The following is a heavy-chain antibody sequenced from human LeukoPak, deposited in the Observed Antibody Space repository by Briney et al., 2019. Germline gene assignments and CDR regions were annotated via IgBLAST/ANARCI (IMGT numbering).Heavy chain of an antibody. J-gene: IGHJ6*03. CDR3: ARTYYYGAGRYFLDV. V-gene: IGHV4-59*08. D-gene: IGHD3-10*01. CDR2: IYYLGST. Sequence: SETLSLTCTASGDSINTYYWSWIRQPPGKGLEWIGYIYYLGSTNYNPSLKSRVTMSVDTSNNQFSLSLSSVTAADTAMYFCARTYYYGAGRYFLDVRGKGNTVTVSS. CDR1: GDSINTYY.